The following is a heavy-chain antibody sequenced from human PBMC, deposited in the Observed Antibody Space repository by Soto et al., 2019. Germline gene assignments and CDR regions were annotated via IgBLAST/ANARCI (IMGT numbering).Heavy chain of an antibody. CDR1: GYIFINFG. Sequence: GSVKLSCRTCGYIFINFGITCGRQAPGQGLEWVGKIRGYNGDTNYAPKLQGRVTMTTDTSTSTAYLELRTLRSDDTAVYYCARGRHRNPDYWGQGTLVPVSS. D-gene: IGHD4-4*01. V-gene: IGHV1-18*04. CDR2: IRGYNGDT. CDR3: ARGRHRNPDY. J-gene: IGHJ4*02.